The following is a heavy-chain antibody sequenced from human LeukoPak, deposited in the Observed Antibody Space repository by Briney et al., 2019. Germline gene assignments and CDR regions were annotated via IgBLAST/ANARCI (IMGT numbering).Heavy chain of an antibody. CDR3: AKSDPTRGWYFDL. Sequence: GGSLRLSCAASGFTFSNYAMSWVRQAPGKGLEWVSGISGSGAGTYYADSVKGRFTISRDNSKNTLYLQMNSLRAEDTAVYYCAKSDPTRGWYFDLWGRGTLVTVSS. J-gene: IGHJ2*01. V-gene: IGHV3-23*01. CDR1: GFTFSNYA. CDR2: ISGSGAGT.